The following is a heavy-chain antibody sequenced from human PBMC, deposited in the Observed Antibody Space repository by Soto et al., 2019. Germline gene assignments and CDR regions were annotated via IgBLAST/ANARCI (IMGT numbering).Heavy chain of an antibody. CDR2: IYTSGST. CDR1: GGSISSYY. D-gene: IGHD6-19*01. J-gene: IGHJ6*02. V-gene: IGHV4-4*07. Sequence: PSETLSLTCTVSGGSISSYYWSWIRQPAGKGLEWIGRIYTSGSTNYNPSLKSRVTMSVDTSKNQFSLKLSSVTAADTAVYYCAREGSSGWYDPYYYYYYGMDVWGQGTMVTVSS. CDR3: AREGSSGWYDPYYYYYYGMDV.